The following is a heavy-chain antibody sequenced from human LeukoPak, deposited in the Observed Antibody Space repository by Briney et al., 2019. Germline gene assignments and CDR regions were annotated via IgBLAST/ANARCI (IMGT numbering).Heavy chain of an antibody. CDR2: IYSGGST. CDR1: GFTVSSNY. J-gene: IGHJ4*02. D-gene: IGHD3-22*01. Sequence: GGSLRLSCVVSGFTVSSNYMSWVRQAPGKGLEWVSVIYSGGSTYYADSVKGRFTISKDNYENTVYLQMNGLRAEDTAVYYCARHDSGYGPFDYWGQGTLVTVSS. CDR3: ARHDSGYGPFDY. V-gene: IGHV3-53*01.